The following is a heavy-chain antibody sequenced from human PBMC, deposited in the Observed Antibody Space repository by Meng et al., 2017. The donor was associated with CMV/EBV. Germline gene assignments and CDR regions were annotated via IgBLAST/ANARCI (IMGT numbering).Heavy chain of an antibody. D-gene: IGHD1-26*01. J-gene: IGHJ6*02. V-gene: IGHV3-15*01. CDR1: GSTSSTAW. Sequence: GGSLRPSCAASGSTSSTAWMSWVRQPPGKGLEWVGRIKSKTDGGTTDYAAHVKGRFTSPRDDSKNKLYLQMNSLKTKDTDVYYCTKDSWWELPGARYYYYGMDVWGQGTTVTVSS. CDR2: IKSKTDGGTT. CDR3: TKDSWWELPGARYYYYGMDV.